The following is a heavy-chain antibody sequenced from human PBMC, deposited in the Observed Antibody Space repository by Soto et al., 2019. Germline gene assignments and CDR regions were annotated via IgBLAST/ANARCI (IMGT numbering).Heavy chain of an antibody. V-gene: IGHV5-51*01. CDR2: IYPGDSDT. D-gene: IGHD2-2*01. Sequence: PGESLKISCKGSGYSFTSYWIGWVRQMPGKGLEWVGIIYPGDSDTRYSPSFQGQVTISADKSISTAYLQWSSLKASDTAMYYCARIADIVVVPAAMIDAFDIWGQGTMVTVSS. CDR3: ARIADIVVVPAAMIDAFDI. J-gene: IGHJ3*02. CDR1: GYSFTSYW.